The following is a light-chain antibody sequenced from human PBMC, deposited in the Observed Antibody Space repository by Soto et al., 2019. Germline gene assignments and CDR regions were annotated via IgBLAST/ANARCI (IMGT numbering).Light chain of an antibody. J-gene: IGKJ2*01. V-gene: IGKV1-5*03. Sequence: DIQMTQSPSTLSASVGDTVTITCRASQSISNWLAWYQQKPGQAPKLLIHKASTLESGDPPRFSGSGSGTEFTLTIGSLQPDDFATFYCQQYDRFPYTFGQGTKLEIK. CDR3: QQYDRFPYT. CDR1: QSISNW. CDR2: KAS.